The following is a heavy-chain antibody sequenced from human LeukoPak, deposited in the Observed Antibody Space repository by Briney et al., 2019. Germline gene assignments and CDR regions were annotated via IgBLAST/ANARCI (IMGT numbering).Heavy chain of an antibody. V-gene: IGHV3-48*04. CDR1: GFRFGGYS. Sequence: PGGSLRLSCTASGFRFGGYSIHWVRQAPGKGLEWLSYISVSGTIHADSVMGRVTVSRDNAENSLYLQTNSLRAEDTAVYYCARIRGSTLAISYMDVWGKGTPVTVSS. D-gene: IGHD2-21*01. CDR2: ISVSGT. CDR3: ARIRGSTLAISYMDV. J-gene: IGHJ6*03.